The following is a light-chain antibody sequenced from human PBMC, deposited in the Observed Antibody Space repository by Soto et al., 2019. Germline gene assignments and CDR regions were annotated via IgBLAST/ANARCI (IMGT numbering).Light chain of an antibody. J-gene: IGKJ2*01. CDR2: DAS. V-gene: IGKV3-11*01. Sequence: EIVLTQSPATLSLSPGERATLSCRASQSVSSYLAWYQQKPGQAPRLLIYDASNRATGIPARFSGSGSGTDFTLTISSLEPEDFAVYYCQRRSNSPAMYTFGQGTKLEIK. CDR1: QSVSSY. CDR3: QRRSNSPAMYT.